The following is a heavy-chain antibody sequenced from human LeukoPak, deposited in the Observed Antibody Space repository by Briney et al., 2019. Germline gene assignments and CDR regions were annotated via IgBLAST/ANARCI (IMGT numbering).Heavy chain of an antibody. V-gene: IGHV1-18*01. J-gene: IGHJ3*02. CDR2: ISAYNGNT. CDR3: ARSTGYSSGWYGSDAFDI. D-gene: IGHD6-19*01. Sequence: GASVKVSCKASGYSFVGYGITWVRQAPGQGLEGMGWISAYNGNTNYAQKLQGRVTMTRDTSISTAYMELSRLRSDDTAVYYCARSTGYSSGWYGSDAFDIWGQGTMVTVSS. CDR1: GYSFVGYG.